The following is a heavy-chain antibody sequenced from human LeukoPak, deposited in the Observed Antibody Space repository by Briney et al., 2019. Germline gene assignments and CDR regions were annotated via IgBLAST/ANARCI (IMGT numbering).Heavy chain of an antibody. D-gene: IGHD6-13*01. Sequence: GESLKISCQGSGYSFTSYWIGWVRQMPGKGLEWMGIIYSDDSDTRYSPSFQGQVTISADKSISTAYLQWSSLKASDTAMYYCARPGSSSWTGWFDPWGQGTLVTVSS. CDR1: GYSFTSYW. J-gene: IGHJ5*02. V-gene: IGHV5-51*01. CDR2: IYSDDSDT. CDR3: ARPGSSSWTGWFDP.